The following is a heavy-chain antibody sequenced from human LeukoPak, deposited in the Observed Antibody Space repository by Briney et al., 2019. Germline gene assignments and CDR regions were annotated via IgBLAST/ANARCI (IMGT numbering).Heavy chain of an antibody. CDR1: RGSISGGGFY. Sequence: SQTLSLICTVSRGSISGGGFYWAWIRQHPGQGLEWLGYITHSGSTYYNPALEGRISIFRDTSKTQFSLSLTSLTAADTAVYFCASVDWESYYLDSWGQGSVVPSPQ. V-gene: IGHV4-31*03. D-gene: IGHD1-26*01. J-gene: IGHJ4*02. CDR3: ASVDWESYYLDS. CDR2: ITHSGST.